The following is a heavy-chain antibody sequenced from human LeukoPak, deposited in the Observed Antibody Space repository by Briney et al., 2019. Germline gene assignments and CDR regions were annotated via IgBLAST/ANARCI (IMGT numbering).Heavy chain of an antibody. CDR2: TYYRSKWYS. Sequence: SQTLSLTCAISGDSVSSNSAAWNWVRQSPSRGLEWLGRTYYRSKWYSHYSVSVKGRITINPDTSRNQFSLQLNSVTPEDTAVYYCARGPGYFQHWGQGTLVTVSS. D-gene: IGHD2-8*02. CDR1: GDSVSSNSAA. CDR3: ARGPGYFQH. V-gene: IGHV6-1*01. J-gene: IGHJ1*01.